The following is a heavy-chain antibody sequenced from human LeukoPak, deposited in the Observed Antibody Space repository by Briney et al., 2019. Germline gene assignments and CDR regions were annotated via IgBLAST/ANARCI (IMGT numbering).Heavy chain of an antibody. CDR2: MNPNSGNT. CDR3: ARDSPIAVAGTYFDY. V-gene: IGHV1-8*01. Sequence: GASVKVSCKASGYTFTSYDINWVRQATGQGLEWMGWMNPNSGNTGYAQKFQGRVTMTRNTSISTAYMELSSLRAEDTAVYYCARDSPIAVAGTYFDYWGQGTLVTVSS. CDR1: GYTFTSYD. D-gene: IGHD6-19*01. J-gene: IGHJ4*02.